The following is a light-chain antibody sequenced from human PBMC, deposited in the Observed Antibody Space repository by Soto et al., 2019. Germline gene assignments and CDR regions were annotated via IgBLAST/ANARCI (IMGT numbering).Light chain of an antibody. V-gene: IGLV1-44*01. J-gene: IGLJ1*01. CDR1: SSNIGSNT. CDR3: AAWDDSLGYV. CDR2: SNN. Sequence: QSVLTQPPSASGTPGQRVTISCSGSSSNIGSNTVNWYQQLPGTAPKLPIYSNNQRPSGVPDRFSGSKSGTSASLAISGLQAEDEADYYCAAWDDSLGYVFGTGTKLTVL.